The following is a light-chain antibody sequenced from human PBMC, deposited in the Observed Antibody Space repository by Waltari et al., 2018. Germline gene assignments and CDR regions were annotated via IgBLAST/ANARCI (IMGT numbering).Light chain of an antibody. CDR1: QTISSW. Sequence: DIQMTQSPSTLSASVGDRVTITCRASQTISSWLAWYQQKPGKAPKLLIYKASTLESGVPSRVSGSGSGTEFTLIISSLQPDDFATYYCQQYDSNSGVFTFGPGTKVDIK. J-gene: IGKJ3*01. CDR3: QQYDSNSGVFT. CDR2: KAS. V-gene: IGKV1-5*03.